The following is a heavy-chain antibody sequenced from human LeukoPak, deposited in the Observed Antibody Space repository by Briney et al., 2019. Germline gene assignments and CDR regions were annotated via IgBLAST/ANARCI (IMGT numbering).Heavy chain of an antibody. J-gene: IGHJ6*02. V-gene: IGHV5-51*01. Sequence: ESLKISCKGSGYSFTTYWIGWVRQMPGKGLEWMGFIYPGDSETRYSPSFQGQVTISADKSISTAYVQWTSLQASDTAMYYCARRGSRSSGVYYGLDVWGQGTTVTVSS. CDR3: ARRGSRSSGVYYGLDV. CDR1: GYSFTTYW. CDR2: IYPGDSET. D-gene: IGHD6-6*01.